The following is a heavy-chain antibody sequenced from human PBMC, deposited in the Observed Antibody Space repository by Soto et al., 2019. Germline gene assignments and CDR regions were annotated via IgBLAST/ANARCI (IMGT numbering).Heavy chain of an antibody. CDR2: INAGNGNT. CDR1: GYTFTSYA. D-gene: IGHD6-19*01. J-gene: IGHJ4*02. Sequence: ASVKVSCKASGYTFTSYAMHWVRQAPGQRLEWMGWINAGNGNTKYSQKFQGRVTITRDTSASTAYMELSSLRSEDTAVYYCARDRWSSGWETIDYWGQGTLVTVSS. V-gene: IGHV1-3*01. CDR3: ARDRWSSGWETIDY.